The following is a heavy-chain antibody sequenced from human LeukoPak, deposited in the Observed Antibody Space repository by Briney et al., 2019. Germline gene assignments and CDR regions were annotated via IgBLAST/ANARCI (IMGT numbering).Heavy chain of an antibody. V-gene: IGHV1-69*13. Sequence: ASVKVSCKASGGTFRTFAISWVRQAPGQGLEWMGGIIPIFGIPDSAQKFQGRLTITADESTTTAYMELCSLRSDDTAIYYCGLSGNYYYYYMDVWGKGTTVTISS. CDR1: GGTFRTFA. CDR2: IIPIFGIP. CDR3: GLSGNYYYYYMDV. D-gene: IGHD6-25*01. J-gene: IGHJ6*03.